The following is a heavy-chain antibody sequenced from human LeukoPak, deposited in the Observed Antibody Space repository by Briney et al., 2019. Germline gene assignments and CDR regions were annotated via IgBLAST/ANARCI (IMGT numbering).Heavy chain of an antibody. J-gene: IGHJ4*02. V-gene: IGHV3-74*03. Sequence: PGGSLRLSCAASGFTFSLYYMTWVRQAPGKGLVWVSRIDNAGSITTYADSVKGRFTISRDNAGNTLYLQMNSLRVEDTAVYYCVRSAFHAGSGNYYDYWGQGTLVTVSS. CDR3: VRSAFHAGSGNYYDY. D-gene: IGHD3-22*01. CDR1: GFTFSLYY. CDR2: IDNAGSIT.